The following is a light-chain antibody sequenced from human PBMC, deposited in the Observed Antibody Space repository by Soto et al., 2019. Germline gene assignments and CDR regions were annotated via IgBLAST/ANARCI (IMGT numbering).Light chain of an antibody. J-gene: IGLJ1*01. V-gene: IGLV2-23*02. Sequence: QSALTQPASVSGSPGQSITISCAGTTSDFGNYDVLSWYQQHPGRVPKLILFEVNKPPSGVSNRFSGSKSGNTASPTISPLQHEHEPASSCCSFTTSHTHVFGSGTKGTVL. CDR1: TSDFGNYDV. CDR2: EVN. CDR3: CSFTTSHTHV.